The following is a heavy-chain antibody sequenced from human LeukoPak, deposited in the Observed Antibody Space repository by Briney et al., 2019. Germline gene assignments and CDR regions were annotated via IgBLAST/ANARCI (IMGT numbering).Heavy chain of an antibody. CDR3: ARGDNYDYVWGSYRLPFDY. CDR2: ISAYNGNT. CDR1: GYTFTIYG. V-gene: IGHV1-18*01. J-gene: IGHJ4*02. D-gene: IGHD3-16*02. Sequence: ASVNVSCKASGYTFTIYGISWVRQAPGQGLEWMGWISAYNGNTNYAQKLQGRVTMTTDTSTSTAYMELRSLRSDDTAVYYCARGDNYDYVWGSYRLPFDYWGQGTLLTVSS.